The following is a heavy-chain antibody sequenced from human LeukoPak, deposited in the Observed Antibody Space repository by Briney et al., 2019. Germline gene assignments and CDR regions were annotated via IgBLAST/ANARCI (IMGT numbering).Heavy chain of an antibody. CDR2: ISRDGKRQ. CDR1: GFIFNNYD. V-gene: IGHV3-30*03. J-gene: IGHJ4*02. D-gene: IGHD2-21*02. CDR3: ARDRLNRAYCGNDCYSAAFDY. Sequence: GGSLRLSCATSGFIFNNYDPHWVRQAPGKGLEWLATISRDGKRQFYTDSVKGQFIISRDDSRNTLYLQMNSLRPEDTAVYYCARDRLNRAYCGNDCYSAAFDYWGQGTLVTVSS.